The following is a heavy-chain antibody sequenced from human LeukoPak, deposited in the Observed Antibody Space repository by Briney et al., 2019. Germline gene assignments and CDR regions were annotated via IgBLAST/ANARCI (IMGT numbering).Heavy chain of an antibody. J-gene: IGHJ3*02. V-gene: IGHV4-34*01. CDR3: ARASKWLLSKAFDI. D-gene: IGHD3-3*01. CDR2: INHSGST. Sequence: SETLSLTCAVYGGSFSGYYWSWIRQPPGKGLEWIGEINHSGSTNYNPSLKSRVTISVDTSKNQFSLKLSSVTAADTAVYYCARASKWLLSKAFDIWGQGTMVTVSS. CDR1: GGSFSGYY.